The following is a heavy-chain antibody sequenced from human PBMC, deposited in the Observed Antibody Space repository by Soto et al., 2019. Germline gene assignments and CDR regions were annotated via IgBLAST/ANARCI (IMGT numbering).Heavy chain of an antibody. J-gene: IGHJ4*02. Sequence: LDTLSLTCAFYVGSLSGYYWTCIRQPPGKGLEWIGEVNPGGITNYSPSVKSRLKISLDTSKKEVSLEMTSVTAADTAVYYCGIVVIQIDIQSIESWGPGTLFSVSS. D-gene: IGHD3-22*01. V-gene: IGHV4-34*01. CDR1: VGSLSGYY. CDR3: GIVVIQIDIQSIES. CDR2: VNPGGIT.